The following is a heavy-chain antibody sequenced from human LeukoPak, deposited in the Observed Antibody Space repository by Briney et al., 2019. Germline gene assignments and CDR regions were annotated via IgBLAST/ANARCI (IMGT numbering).Heavy chain of an antibody. CDR1: GGTFSSYA. CDR2: IIPIFGTA. Sequence: SVKVSCKASGGTFSSYAISWVRQAPGQGLEWMGGIIPIFGTANYAQKFQGRVTITADESTSTAYMELSSLRSEDTAVYYCAGGPPLSSWYTSFDYWGQGTLVTVSS. J-gene: IGHJ4*02. V-gene: IGHV1-69*13. D-gene: IGHD6-13*01. CDR3: AGGPPLSSWYTSFDY.